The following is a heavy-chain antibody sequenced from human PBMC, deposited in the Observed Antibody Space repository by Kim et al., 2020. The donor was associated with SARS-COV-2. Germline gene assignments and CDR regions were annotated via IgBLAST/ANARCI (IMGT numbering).Heavy chain of an antibody. Sequence: DSVKGRFTISRDNAKNSLYLQMNSLRAEDTALYYCAKGLIVVVRAALLDYWGQGTLVTVSS. J-gene: IGHJ4*02. D-gene: IGHD2-2*01. V-gene: IGHV3-9*01. CDR3: AKGLIVVVRAALLDY.